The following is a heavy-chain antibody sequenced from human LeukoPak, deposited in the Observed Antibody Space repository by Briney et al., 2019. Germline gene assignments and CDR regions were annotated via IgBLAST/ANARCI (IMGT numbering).Heavy chain of an antibody. CDR3: ARGDDIRFLEWSTDY. D-gene: IGHD3-3*01. V-gene: IGHV3-30*04. Sequence: GGSLRLSCAASGLTFSSYAMHWVRQAPGKGLEWVAVISYDGSNKYYADSVKGRFTISRDNSKNTLYLQMNSLRAEDTAVYYCARGDDIRFLEWSTDYWGQGTLVTVSS. CDR2: ISYDGSNK. CDR1: GLTFSSYA. J-gene: IGHJ4*02.